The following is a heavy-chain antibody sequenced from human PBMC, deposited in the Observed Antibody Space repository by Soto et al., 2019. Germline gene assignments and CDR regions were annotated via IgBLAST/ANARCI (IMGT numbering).Heavy chain of an antibody. J-gene: IGHJ3*02. CDR1: GFTFSSYA. CDR2: ISGSGGST. CDR3: AKALESIAVALDAFDI. Sequence: GGSLRLSCAASGFTFSSYAMSWVRQAPGKGLEWVSAISGSGGSTYYADSVKGRFTISRDNSKNTLYLQMNSLRAEDTAVYYCAKALESIAVALDAFDIWGQGTMVTVSS. D-gene: IGHD6-19*01. V-gene: IGHV3-23*01.